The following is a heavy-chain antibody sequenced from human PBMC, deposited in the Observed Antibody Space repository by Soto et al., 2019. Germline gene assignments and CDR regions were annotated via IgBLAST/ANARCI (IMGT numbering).Heavy chain of an antibody. CDR2: MNPKSGTT. Sequence: QVQLVQSGAEMKKPGASVKVSCKASGYTFSSYDINWVRQATGQGLEWVGCMNPKSGTTGYAQNFQGRVTMTRDTSIGTAYMELSSLRSEDTAVYYCARGVGGSYYGDFDYWGQGTLVTVSS. J-gene: IGHJ4*02. D-gene: IGHD1-26*01. CDR1: GYTFSSYD. V-gene: IGHV1-8*01. CDR3: ARGVGGSYYGDFDY.